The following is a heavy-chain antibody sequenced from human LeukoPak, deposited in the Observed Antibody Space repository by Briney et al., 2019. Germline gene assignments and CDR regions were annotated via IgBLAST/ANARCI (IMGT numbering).Heavy chain of an antibody. Sequence: SQTLSLTCAISGDSFSSNSAAWNWIRQSPSRGLEWLGRTYYRSKWYNDYAVSVKSRITINPDTSKNQFSLQLNSVTPEDTAVYYCARDLRVGWELLSHFDYWGQGTLVTVSS. CDR3: ARDLRVGWELLSHFDY. J-gene: IGHJ4*02. CDR1: GDSFSSNSAA. CDR2: TYYRSKWYN. V-gene: IGHV6-1*01. D-gene: IGHD1-26*01.